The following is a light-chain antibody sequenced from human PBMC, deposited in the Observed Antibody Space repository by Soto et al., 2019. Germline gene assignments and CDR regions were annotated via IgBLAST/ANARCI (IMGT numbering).Light chain of an antibody. V-gene: IGKV1-9*01. Sequence: EIQLTQSPSFLSASVGDIVIITCRASQGISSYLAWYQQKPGKAPKHLIHVASTLQSGVPSRFSGSGSGTEFTLTISSLQPEDFATYYCQQLKSYPLTFGQGTRLEIK. CDR3: QQLKSYPLT. J-gene: IGKJ5*01. CDR1: QGISSY. CDR2: VAS.